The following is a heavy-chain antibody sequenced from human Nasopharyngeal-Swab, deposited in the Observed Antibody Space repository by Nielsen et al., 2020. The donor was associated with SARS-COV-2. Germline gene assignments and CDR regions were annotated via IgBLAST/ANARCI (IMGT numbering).Heavy chain of an antibody. CDR3: ARGEFRKYYFAY. V-gene: IGHV4-39*07. CDR1: GGSISSSSYY. J-gene: IGHJ4*02. CDR2: IYYSGST. D-gene: IGHD3-10*01. Sequence: GSLRLSCTVSGGSISSSSYYWGWIRQPPGKGLEWIGSIYYSGSTYYNPSLKSRVTISVDTSKIQFSLKLSSVTAADTAVYYCARGEFRKYYFAYWGQGTLVTVSS.